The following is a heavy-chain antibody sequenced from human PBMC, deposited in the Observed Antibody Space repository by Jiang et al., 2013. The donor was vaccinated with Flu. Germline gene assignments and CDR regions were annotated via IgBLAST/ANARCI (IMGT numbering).Heavy chain of an antibody. Sequence: SYGISWVRQAPGQGLEWMGWISAYNGNTNYAQKLQGRVTMTTDTSTSTAYMELRSLRSDDTAVYYCARSSYGGTLPVSSFQHWGQGTLVTVSS. J-gene: IGHJ1*01. D-gene: IGHD4-23*01. V-gene: IGHV1-18*04. CDR3: ARSSYGGTLPVSSFQH. CDR1: SYG. CDR2: ISAYNGNT.